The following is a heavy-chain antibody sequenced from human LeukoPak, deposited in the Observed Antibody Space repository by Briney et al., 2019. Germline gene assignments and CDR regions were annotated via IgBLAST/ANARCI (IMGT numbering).Heavy chain of an antibody. CDR2: VKTKSEGGTI. Sequence: GGSLRLSCAASGFTFSKAWMIWVRQAPGKGLEWVARVKTKSEGGTIDYAAPVKGRFTISRDDSKNTLYLQMNSLKTEDTAVYYCTSSGSRWDYFDYWGQGILATVSS. CDR3: TSSGSRWDYFDY. CDR1: GFTFSKAW. V-gene: IGHV3-15*05. J-gene: IGHJ4*02. D-gene: IGHD4-23*01.